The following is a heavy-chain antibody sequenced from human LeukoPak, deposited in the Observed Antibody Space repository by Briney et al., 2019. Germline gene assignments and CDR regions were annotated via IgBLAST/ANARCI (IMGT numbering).Heavy chain of an antibody. CDR3: AREGAYYGRNFDY. D-gene: IGHD3-22*01. CDR1: GFSFSNYS. J-gene: IGHJ4*02. Sequence: GGSLRLSCAAPGFSFSNYSMNWVCQALGKGLEWVSYISSSSSTIYYADTVKGRFTISRDNAKNSLYLQMNSLIDEDTAVFYCAREGAYYGRNFDYWGQGTLVTVSS. V-gene: IGHV3-48*02. CDR2: ISSSSSTI.